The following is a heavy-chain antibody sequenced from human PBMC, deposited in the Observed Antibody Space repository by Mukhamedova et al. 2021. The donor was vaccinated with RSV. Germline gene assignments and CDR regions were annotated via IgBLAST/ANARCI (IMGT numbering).Heavy chain of an antibody. J-gene: IGHJ4*02. D-gene: IGHD3-16*02. CDR2: INHSGRT. V-gene: IGHV4-34*01. CDR3: RRTFGGVIALDY. Sequence: GEINHSGRTNYNPSLKSRVTISVDTSKNQFSLKLTSVTAADTGGYLLRRTFGGVIALDYWGQGTLVTVSS.